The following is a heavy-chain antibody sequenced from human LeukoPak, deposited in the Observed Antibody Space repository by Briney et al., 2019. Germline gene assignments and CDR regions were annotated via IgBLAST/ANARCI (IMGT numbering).Heavy chain of an antibody. J-gene: IGHJ4*02. CDR1: GFTFSSYA. Sequence: GGSLRLSCAASGFTFSSYAMHWVRQAPGKGLEWVAVISYDGSNKYYADSVKGRFTISRDNSKNTLYLQMNSLRAEDTAVYYCARVSAGIAAAGITDWGQGTLVTVSS. D-gene: IGHD6-13*01. CDR3: ARVSAGIAAAGITD. CDR2: ISYDGSNK. V-gene: IGHV3-30*14.